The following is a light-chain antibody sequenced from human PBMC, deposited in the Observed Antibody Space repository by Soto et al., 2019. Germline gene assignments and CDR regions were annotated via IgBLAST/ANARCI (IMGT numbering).Light chain of an antibody. CDR3: QQTNSFPLT. J-gene: IGKJ4*01. Sequence: SSVXXXVGDRVTITCRASQYISNWLAWYQHKPGKAPKPLIYVASNLRSGVPSRFSGSASGTDFSLTISSLQPEDSATYYCQQTNSFPLTFGGGTKV. CDR1: QYISNW. V-gene: IGKV1-12*01. CDR2: VAS.